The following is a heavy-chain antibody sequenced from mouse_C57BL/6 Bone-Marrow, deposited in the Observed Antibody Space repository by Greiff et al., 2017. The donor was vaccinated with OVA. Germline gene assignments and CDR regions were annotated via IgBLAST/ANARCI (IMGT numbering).Heavy chain of an antibody. CDR1: GYTFTSYW. V-gene: IGHV1-69*01. CDR3: AREGGTYGNYRFAY. J-gene: IGHJ3*01. D-gene: IGHD2-1*01. CDR2: IDPSDSYT. Sequence: VQLQQPGAELVMPGASVKLSCKASGYTFTSYWMHWVKQRPGQGLEWIGEIDPSDSYTNYNQKFKGKSTLTVDKSSSTAYMQLSSLTSEDSAVYYCAREGGTYGNYRFAYWGQGNLVTVSA.